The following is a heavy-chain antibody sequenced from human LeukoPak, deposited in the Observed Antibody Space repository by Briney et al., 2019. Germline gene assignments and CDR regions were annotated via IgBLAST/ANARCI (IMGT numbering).Heavy chain of an antibody. D-gene: IGHD3-3*01. J-gene: IGHJ5*02. CDR3: ARGQRRPEMYYDFGGEFDP. CDR2: ISAYNGNT. V-gene: IGHV1-18*01. CDR1: GYTFTSYG. Sequence: ASVKVSCKASGYTFTSYGISWVRQAPGQGLEWMGWISAYNGNTNYAQKLQGRVTMTTDTSTSTAYMELRSLRSDDTVVYYCARGQRRPEMYYDFGGEFDPWGQGTLVTVSS.